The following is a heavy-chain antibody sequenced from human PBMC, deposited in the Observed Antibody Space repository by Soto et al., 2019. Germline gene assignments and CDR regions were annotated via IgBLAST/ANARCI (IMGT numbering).Heavy chain of an antibody. CDR2: IIPILGIA. CDR1: GGTFSSYT. D-gene: IGHD3-10*01. CDR3: AREEYYYGSGAFFDY. V-gene: IGHV1-69*04. Sequence: ASVKVSCKASGGTFSSYTISWVRQAPGQGLEWMGRIIPILGIANYAQKFQGRVTITADKSTSTAYMELSSLRSEDTAVYYCAREEYYYGSGAFFDYWGQGTLVTVSS. J-gene: IGHJ4*02.